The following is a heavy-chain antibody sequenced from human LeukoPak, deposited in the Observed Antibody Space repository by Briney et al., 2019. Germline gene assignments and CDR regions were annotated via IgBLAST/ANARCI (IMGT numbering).Heavy chain of an antibody. CDR1: GGTFSSYA. Sequence: SVKVSCKASGGTFSSYAISWVRQAPGQGLEWMGRIIPILGIANYAQKFQGRVTITADKSTSTAYMELRSLRSDDTAVYYCARGEGRLVSFADYWGQGTLVTVSS. D-gene: IGHD3-16*01. CDR2: IIPILGIA. CDR3: ARGEGRLVSFADY. J-gene: IGHJ4*02. V-gene: IGHV1-69*04.